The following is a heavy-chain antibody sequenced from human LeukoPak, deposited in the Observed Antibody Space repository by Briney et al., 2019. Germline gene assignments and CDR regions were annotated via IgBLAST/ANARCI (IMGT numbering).Heavy chain of an antibody. CDR2: ISGSGGST. D-gene: IGHD2-15*01. V-gene: IGHV3-23*01. Sequence: GGSLRLSCAASGFTFNSYAMNWVRQAPGKGLEWVSAISGSGGSTYYADSVQGRFTVSRDNSKNTLYLQMNSLRAEDTAVYYCARATWDSWGQGALVTVSS. CDR1: GFTFNSYA. J-gene: IGHJ4*02. CDR3: ARATWDS.